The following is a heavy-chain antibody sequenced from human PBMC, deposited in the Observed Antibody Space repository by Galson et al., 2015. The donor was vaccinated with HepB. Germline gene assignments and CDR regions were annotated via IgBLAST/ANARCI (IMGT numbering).Heavy chain of an antibody. V-gene: IGHV3-30*18. CDR3: AKEIYPTYGDYSYYYYGMDV. Sequence: SLRLSCAASGFTFSSYGMHWVRQAPGKGLEWVAVISYDGSNKYYADSVKGRFTISRDNSKNTLYLQMNSLRAEDTAVYYCAKEIYPTYGDYSYYYYGMDVWGQGTTVTVSS. D-gene: IGHD4-17*01. CDR2: ISYDGSNK. CDR1: GFTFSSYG. J-gene: IGHJ6*02.